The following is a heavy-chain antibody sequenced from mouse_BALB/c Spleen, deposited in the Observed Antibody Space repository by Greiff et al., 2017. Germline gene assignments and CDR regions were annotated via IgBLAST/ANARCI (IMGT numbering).Heavy chain of an antibody. CDR1: GYTFTSYW. CDR2: IYPGSGST. CDR3: TRDDGSSYDAMDY. D-gene: IGHD1-1*01. Sequence: LQQPGSELVRPGASVKLSCKASGYTFTSYWMHWVKQRPGQGLEWIGNIYPGSGSTNYDEKFKSKATLTVDTSSSTAYMQLSSLTSEDSAVYYCTRDDGSSYDAMDYWGQGTSVTVSS. J-gene: IGHJ4*01. V-gene: IGHV1S22*01.